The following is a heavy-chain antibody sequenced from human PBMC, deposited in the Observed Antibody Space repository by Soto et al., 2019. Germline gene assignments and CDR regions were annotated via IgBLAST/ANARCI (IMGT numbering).Heavy chain of an antibody. Sequence: GGSLRLSCAASGFAFSSYAMNWVRQAPGKGLEWVATVSDDGSNKYYADSVKGRFTMSRENSKNTLYLQMNSLRGEDTALYHCTRDRYRSSPGYRYTYAMDVWGQGTTVTVSS. V-gene: IGHV3-30-3*01. CDR1: GFAFSSYA. D-gene: IGHD1-1*01. CDR3: TRDRYRSSPGYRYTYAMDV. J-gene: IGHJ6*02. CDR2: VSDDGSNK.